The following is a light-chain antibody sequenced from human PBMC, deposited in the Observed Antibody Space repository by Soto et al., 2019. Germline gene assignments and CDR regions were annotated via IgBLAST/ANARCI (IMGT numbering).Light chain of an antibody. J-gene: IGKJ4*01. CDR1: QSVSSN. CDR2: GAS. V-gene: IGKV3-15*01. CDR3: QQYNNWPPELT. Sequence: EIVMTQSPATLSVSPGERATLSCRASQSVSSNLAWYQQKPGQAPRLLIYGASTRATGIPARFSGSGSGTEFTVTISSLQSEDFAVYYCQQYNNWPPELTFGGGTKVEIK.